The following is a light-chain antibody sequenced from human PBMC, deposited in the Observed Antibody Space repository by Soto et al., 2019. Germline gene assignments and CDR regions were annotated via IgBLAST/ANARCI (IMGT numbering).Light chain of an antibody. V-gene: IGKV3-20*01. CDR3: QQYGRSPWT. CDR1: QSVINNY. CDR2: GAS. Sequence: EVELTQSPSTLSLSPGERATLSCRASQSVINNYLAWYQQKPGQTPRLLIYGASSRATGIPDRFSGSGSVTDFILTISRLEPEDFAMYYCQQYGRSPWTFGQGTKVDIK. J-gene: IGKJ1*01.